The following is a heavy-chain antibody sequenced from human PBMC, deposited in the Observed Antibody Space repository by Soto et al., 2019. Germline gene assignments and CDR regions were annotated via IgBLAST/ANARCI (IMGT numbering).Heavy chain of an antibody. J-gene: IGHJ2*01. CDR2: ISGGGDRT. Sequence: EVQLLESVGGLVQPGGSLRLSCVVSGFTCINYAMNWVRQTPGKGLEWVSTISGGGDRTFDADTVKGRFTISRDNSKNTVNLQMNSLRADDTAVYYCARKVLGSTSRPDWWYFDLWGRGTLVTVSS. CDR1: GFTCINYA. V-gene: IGHV3-23*01. D-gene: IGHD2-2*01. CDR3: ARKVLGSTSRPDWWYFDL.